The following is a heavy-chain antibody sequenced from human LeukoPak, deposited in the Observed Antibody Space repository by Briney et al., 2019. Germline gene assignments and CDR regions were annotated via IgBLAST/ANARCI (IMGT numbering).Heavy chain of an antibody. J-gene: IGHJ3*02. Sequence: GGSLRLSCAASGFTFSSYWMSWVRQAPGKGLEWVANIKQDGSEKYYVDSVKGRFTISRDNAKNELFLQMNSLRAEDTAVYYCARWGSELPDDAFDIWGQGTMVTVSS. V-gene: IGHV3-7*01. CDR1: GFTFSSYW. CDR2: IKQDGSEK. D-gene: IGHD6-25*01. CDR3: ARWGSELPDDAFDI.